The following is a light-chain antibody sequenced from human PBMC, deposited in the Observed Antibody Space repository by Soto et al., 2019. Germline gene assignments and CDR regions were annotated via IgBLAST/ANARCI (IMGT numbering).Light chain of an antibody. CDR2: LAS. CDR1: QSLLHSDGYNY. Sequence: EIVMTQSPLSLPVTPGEPASISCRSSQSLLHSDGYNYLAWYLQKPGHSPQLLIDLASSRASGVPDRFSGSGSGTDFTLKISRVEAEDVGVYYCMQALQTPWTFGQGTKVDI. CDR3: MQALQTPWT. V-gene: IGKV2-28*01. J-gene: IGKJ1*01.